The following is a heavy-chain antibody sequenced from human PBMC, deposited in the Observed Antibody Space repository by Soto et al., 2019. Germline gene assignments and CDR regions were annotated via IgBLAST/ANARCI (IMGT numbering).Heavy chain of an antibody. CDR3: ARSIAVADLDAFDI. D-gene: IGHD6-19*01. CDR2: ISGSDDST. V-gene: IGHV3-23*01. Sequence: VQLLESGGGLVQPGGSLRLSCVASGFSFSSYAMSWVRQAPGKGLEWVSVISGSDDSTYYAHFVKGRFTISRDNSKNTLYLQMNSLRAEDTAVYYCARSIAVADLDAFDIWGQGTMVTVSS. CDR1: GFSFSSYA. J-gene: IGHJ3*02.